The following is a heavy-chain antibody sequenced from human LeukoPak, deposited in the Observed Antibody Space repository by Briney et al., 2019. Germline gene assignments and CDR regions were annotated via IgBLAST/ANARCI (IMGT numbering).Heavy chain of an antibody. CDR2: ISSSSSYI. J-gene: IGHJ4*02. CDR3: ARDIAGTDFDY. D-gene: IGHD6-13*01. Sequence: GGSLRLSCAASGFTFSSYSMNWVRQAPGKGLEWVSSISSSSSYIYYADSVKGRFTISRDNAKNSPYLQMNSLRAEDTAVYYCARDIAGTDFDYWGQGTLVTVSS. V-gene: IGHV3-21*01. CDR1: GFTFSSYS.